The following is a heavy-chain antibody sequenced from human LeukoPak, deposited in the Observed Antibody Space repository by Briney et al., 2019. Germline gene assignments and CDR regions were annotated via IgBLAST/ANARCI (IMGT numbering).Heavy chain of an antibody. CDR1: GGSINFYY. CDR2: IYSTGST. CDR3: ARGIADPYSFDS. J-gene: IGHJ4*02. Sequence: SETLSLTCTVSGGSINFYYWSWIRQPAGKGLEWIGRIYSTGSTNYSPSLKSRVTMSVDKSKNQFSLDLSSVTAADTAVYYCARGIADPYSFDSWGQGTLVTVSS. V-gene: IGHV4-4*07. D-gene: IGHD6-13*01.